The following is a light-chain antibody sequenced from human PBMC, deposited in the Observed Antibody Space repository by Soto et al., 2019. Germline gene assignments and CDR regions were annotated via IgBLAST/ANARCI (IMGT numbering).Light chain of an antibody. CDR1: QSVSTN. Sequence: EIVMTQSPVTLSVSPGDRAALSCRASQSVSTNLAWYQQKPGQPPRLLIYAASTRATGVPARFSGSGSGTEFTLTISSLQSEDFATYFCQQYNSYFLTFGGGTKVEVK. V-gene: IGKV3-15*01. CDR2: AAS. J-gene: IGKJ4*01. CDR3: QQYNSYFLT.